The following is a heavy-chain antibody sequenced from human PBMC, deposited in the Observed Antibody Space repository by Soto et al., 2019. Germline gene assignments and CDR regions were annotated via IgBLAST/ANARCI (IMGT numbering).Heavy chain of an antibody. CDR1: GGTFSTYA. D-gene: IGHD6-19*01. Sequence: QVQLVQSGAEVKQPGSSVKVSCKTAGGTFSTYAIYWGRQAPGQGLEWMGAIIPLIGTADYAQKFQGRVTITADEYTSTAYMELSSLRSEDTAVYYCARPKGSYSSGYYYFDYWGQGTLVTVSS. CDR2: IIPLIGTA. CDR3: ARPKGSYSSGYYYFDY. J-gene: IGHJ4*02. V-gene: IGHV1-69*01.